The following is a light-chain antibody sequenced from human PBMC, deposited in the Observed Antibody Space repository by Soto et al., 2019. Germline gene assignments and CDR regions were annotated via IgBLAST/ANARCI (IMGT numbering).Light chain of an antibody. CDR3: AAWDDSMNGHV. J-gene: IGLJ1*01. CDR2: TTY. CDR1: DSNIGSYS. Sequence: QPVLTQPHSVSGIPGHRLTVSYSRSDSNIGSYSVHWFQQLPGTAPKLLISTTYQRPSGVPERFSGSKSGTSASLAISGLQSEDEADYYCAAWDDSMNGHVFGTGTRSPS. V-gene: IGLV1-44*01.